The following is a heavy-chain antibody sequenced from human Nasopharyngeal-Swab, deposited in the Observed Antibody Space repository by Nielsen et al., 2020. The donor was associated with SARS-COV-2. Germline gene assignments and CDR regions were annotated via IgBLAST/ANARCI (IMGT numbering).Heavy chain of an antibody. CDR2: IYYSGST. CDR1: GGSFSGYY. D-gene: IGHD6-19*01. Sequence: GSLRLSCAVYGGSFSGYYWSWIRQPPGKGLEWIGSIYYSGSTYYNPSLKSRVTISVDTSKNQFSLKLSSVTAADTAVYYCARRGRIAVAGFFDYWGQGTLVTVSS. V-gene: IGHV4-34*01. J-gene: IGHJ4*02. CDR3: ARRGRIAVAGFFDY.